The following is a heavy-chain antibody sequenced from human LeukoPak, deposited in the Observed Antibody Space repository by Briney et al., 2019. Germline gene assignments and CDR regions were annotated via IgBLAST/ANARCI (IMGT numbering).Heavy chain of an antibody. V-gene: IGHV3-21*04. D-gene: IGHD1-7*01. CDR1: GFTFSSYS. J-gene: IGHJ4*02. Sequence: GGSLRLSCAASGFTFSSYSMNWVRQAPGKGLEWVSSISSSSSYIYYADSVKGRFTISRDNSKNTLYLQMNSLRAEDTAVYYCAKHGQGTIFDYWGQGSLVTVSS. CDR2: ISSSSSYI. CDR3: AKHGQGTIFDY.